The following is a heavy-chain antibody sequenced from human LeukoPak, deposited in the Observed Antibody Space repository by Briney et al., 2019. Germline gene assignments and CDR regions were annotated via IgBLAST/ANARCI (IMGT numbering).Heavy chain of an antibody. Sequence: SVKVSCKASGGAFSSYAISWVRQAPGQGLEWMGGIIPIFGTANYAQKFQGRVTITADESTSTAYMELSSLRSEDTAVYYCAREHGDYDSSGYYSHYWGQGTLVTVSS. CDR3: AREHGDYDSSGYYSHY. V-gene: IGHV1-69*01. D-gene: IGHD3-22*01. CDR2: IIPIFGTA. J-gene: IGHJ4*02. CDR1: GGAFSSYA.